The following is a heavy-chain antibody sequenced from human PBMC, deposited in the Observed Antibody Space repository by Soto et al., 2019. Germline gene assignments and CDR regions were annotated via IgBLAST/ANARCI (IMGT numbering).Heavy chain of an antibody. CDR2: ISTFNGNT. Sequence: QVQLVQSGPEVKKPGASVKVSCKASGYSFANHGITWVRQAPGQGLEWMGWISTFNGNTNYAQRFQGRVTMTIDTSTNTAYMELRSLSSDDTALYYCARLIGYSSGWFDFWGQGTLSPSPQ. CDR1: GYSFANHG. J-gene: IGHJ4*02. D-gene: IGHD6-19*01. CDR3: ARLIGYSSGWFDF. V-gene: IGHV1-18*04.